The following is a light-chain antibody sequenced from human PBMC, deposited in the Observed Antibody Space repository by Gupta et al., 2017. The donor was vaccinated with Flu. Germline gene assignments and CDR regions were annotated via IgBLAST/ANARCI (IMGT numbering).Light chain of an antibody. V-gene: IGKV3-15*01. Sequence: ATLSVSPGERATLSCRASQSGRSNVAWYQQKPGQAPRFLIFGSSTRATDVPARFSGSGSGTEFTLTISSLQSEDFAVYYCQQYNNWPFVTFGGGTKVEIK. CDR2: GSS. J-gene: IGKJ4*01. CDR3: QQYNNWPFVT. CDR1: QSGRSN.